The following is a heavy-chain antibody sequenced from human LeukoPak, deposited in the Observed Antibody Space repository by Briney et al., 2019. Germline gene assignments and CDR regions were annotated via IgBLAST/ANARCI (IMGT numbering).Heavy chain of an antibody. Sequence: GGSLRLSCAASGFTFSDYYMSWIRQTPGKGLEWVAATSSSDAGTYHADSVRGRFTISRDNSKNTLYLQMNSLRAEDAAVYYCAKQVSGQWLTPDSGWGQGTLVTVSS. V-gene: IGHV3-23*01. J-gene: IGHJ4*02. CDR2: TSSSDAGT. CDR3: AKQVSGQWLTPDSG. CDR1: GFTFSDYY. D-gene: IGHD6-19*01.